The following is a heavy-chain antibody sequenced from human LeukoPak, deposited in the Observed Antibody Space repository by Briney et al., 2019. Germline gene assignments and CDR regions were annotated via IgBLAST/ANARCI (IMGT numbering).Heavy chain of an antibody. J-gene: IGHJ6*02. D-gene: IGHD6-6*01. CDR2: ISSSGSTI. Sequence: GGSLRLSCAASGFTFSSYAMSWIRQAPGKGLEWVSYISSSGSTIYYADSVKGRFTISRDNAKNSLYLQMNSLRAEDTAVYYCASSSSHYYYYGMDVWGQGTTVTVSS. CDR1: GFTFSSYA. CDR3: ASSSSHYYYYGMDV. V-gene: IGHV3-11*01.